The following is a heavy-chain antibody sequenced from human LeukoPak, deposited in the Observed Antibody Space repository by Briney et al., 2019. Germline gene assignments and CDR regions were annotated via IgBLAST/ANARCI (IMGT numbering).Heavy chain of an antibody. Sequence: GGSLRLSCAASGFTFSNAWMTWVGQAPGKGLGWVGRIESKTGGGTTDYAAPVKGRFTISRDDSKNTRYLQMNSLKTEDTAVYYCTTEVPSYYYDSSGYSNWGQGTLVTVSS. D-gene: IGHD3-22*01. J-gene: IGHJ4*02. CDR2: IESKTGGGTT. V-gene: IGHV3-15*04. CDR3: TTEVPSYYYDSSGYSN. CDR1: GFTFSNAW.